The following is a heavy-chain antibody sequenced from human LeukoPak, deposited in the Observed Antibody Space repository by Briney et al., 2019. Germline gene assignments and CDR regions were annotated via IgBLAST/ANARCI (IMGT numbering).Heavy chain of an antibody. D-gene: IGHD3-10*02. CDR2: VYYTGSI. J-gene: IGHJ4*02. CDR1: GGSINGYY. Sequence: SETLSLTCSVPGGSINGYYWSWIRQPPGRGLQWLGFVYYTGSIDYNPSLKSRVSISVDTSRNQFSLKLTSVTAADTAVYYCARRHNSAYVVDYWGRGTLVTVSS. CDR3: ARRHNSAYVVDY. V-gene: IGHV4-59*08.